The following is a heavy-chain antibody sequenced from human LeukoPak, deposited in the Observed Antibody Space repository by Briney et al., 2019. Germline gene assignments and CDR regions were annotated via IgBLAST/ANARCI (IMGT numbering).Heavy chain of an antibody. J-gene: IGHJ5*02. D-gene: IGHD1-26*01. CDR2: IHSDGFTT. CDR3: AKLMSWAWFDP. V-gene: IGHV3-74*03. CDR1: GFTFSNTR. Sequence: GGSLRLSCVASGFTFSNTRMHWVRQAPGKGLVWVSHIHSDGFTTTYADSVKGRFTISRDNAKNTLYLQMNSLRAEDTAVYYCAKLMSWAWFDPWGQGTLVTVSS.